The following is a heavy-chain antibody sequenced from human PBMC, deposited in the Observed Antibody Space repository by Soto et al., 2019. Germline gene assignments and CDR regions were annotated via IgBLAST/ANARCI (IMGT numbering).Heavy chain of an antibody. CDR1: EFTVSNTY. V-gene: IGHV3-53*01. Sequence: HGGSVRLSFASSEFTVSNTYRTWVRQPPGKGLECVSVIYTAGGTNYADSVKGRFIISRDNSKNTLYLQMNSLRAEDTAVYYCARALPVGKGRFDSWCQGTLATVSS. CDR2: IYTAGGT. J-gene: IGHJ5*01. CDR3: ARALPVGKGRFDS.